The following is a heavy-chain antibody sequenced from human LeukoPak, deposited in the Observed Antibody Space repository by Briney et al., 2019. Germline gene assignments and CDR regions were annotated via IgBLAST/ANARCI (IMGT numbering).Heavy chain of an antibody. CDR1: GGSFSDYY. D-gene: IGHD1-7*01. V-gene: IGHV4-34*01. CDR3: ARLDNWNYEFFDY. J-gene: IGHJ4*02. CDR2: INHSGST. Sequence: SETLSLTCAVYGGSFSDYYWSWIRQPPGKGLEWIGEINHSGSTNYNPSLKSRVTISVDTSKNQFSLKLSSVTAADTAVYYCARLDNWNYEFFDYWGQGTLVTVSS.